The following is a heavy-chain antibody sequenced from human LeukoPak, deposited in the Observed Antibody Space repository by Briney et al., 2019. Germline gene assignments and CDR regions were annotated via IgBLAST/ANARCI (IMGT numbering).Heavy chain of an antibody. D-gene: IGHD6-19*01. CDR3: ARERSGWYYYFDY. CDR1: GGSISSYY. J-gene: IGHJ4*02. V-gene: IGHV4-59*12. CDR2: IYYSGST. Sequence: SEALSLTCTVSGGSISSYYWSWIRQPPGKGLEWIGYIYYSGSTNYNPSLKSRVTISVDTSKNQFSLKLSSVTAADTAVYYCARERSGWYYYFDYWGQGTLVTVSS.